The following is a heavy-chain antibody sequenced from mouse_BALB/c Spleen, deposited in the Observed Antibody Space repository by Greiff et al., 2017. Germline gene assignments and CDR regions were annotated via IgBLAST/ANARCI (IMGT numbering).Heavy chain of an antibody. V-gene: IGHV3-2*02. CDR1: GYSITSDYA. Sequence: DVKLQESGPGLVKPSQSLSLTCTVTGYSITSDYAWNWIRQFPGNKLEWMGYISYSGSTSYNPSLKSRISITRDTSKNQFFLQLNSVTTEDTATYYCARKAITTASWFAYWGQGTLVTVSA. CDR3: ARKAITTASWFAY. J-gene: IGHJ3*01. D-gene: IGHD1-2*01. CDR2: ISYSGST.